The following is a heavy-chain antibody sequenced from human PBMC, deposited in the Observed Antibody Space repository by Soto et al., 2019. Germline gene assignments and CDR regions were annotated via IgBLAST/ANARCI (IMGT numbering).Heavy chain of an antibody. J-gene: IGHJ4*02. D-gene: IGHD4-17*01. CDR1: GFTFSSYS. CDR2: ISSSSSYI. CDR3: ARDPYGDEPFDY. V-gene: IGHV3-21*01. Sequence: GGSLRLSCAASGFTFSSYSMNWVRQAPGKGLEWVSSISSSSSYIYYADSVKGRFTISRDNAKNSLYLQMNSLRAEDTAVYYCARDPYGDEPFDYWGQGTLVTVSS.